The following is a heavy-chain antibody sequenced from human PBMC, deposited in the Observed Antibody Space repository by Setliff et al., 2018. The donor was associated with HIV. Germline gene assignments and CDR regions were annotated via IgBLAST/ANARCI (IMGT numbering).Heavy chain of an antibody. Sequence: SETLSLTCSVSGGSFSGYYWSWIRQPPGKGLEWIGYIYIYNSGSTNYSPSLTSRVTISVDTSRNQFSLKLTSVTAADTAIYYCARGVNFDYWGQGTQVTVSS. CDR1: GGSFSGYY. J-gene: IGHJ4*02. D-gene: IGHD3-3*01. CDR3: ARGVNFDY. CDR2: IYIYNSGST. V-gene: IGHV4-59*01.